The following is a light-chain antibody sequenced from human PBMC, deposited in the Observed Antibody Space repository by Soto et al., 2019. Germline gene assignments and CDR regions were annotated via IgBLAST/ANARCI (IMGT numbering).Light chain of an antibody. CDR1: QSVSSSH. Sequence: EIVLTQSPGTLSLSPGERATLSCRASQSVSSSHLAWYQQRPGQAPRLLLYGASNRVTGIPDRFSGSGSGTEFTLTIGRLESEDFAVYYCQQYGTSVTFGPGTKVDIK. V-gene: IGKV3-20*01. CDR2: GAS. J-gene: IGKJ3*01. CDR3: QQYGTSVT.